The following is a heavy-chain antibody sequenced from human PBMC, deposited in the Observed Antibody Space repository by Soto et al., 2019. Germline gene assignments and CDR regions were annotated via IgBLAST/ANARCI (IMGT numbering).Heavy chain of an antibody. Sequence: SETLSLTCTVSGGSISSYYWSWIRQPPGKRLEWIGYIYYSGSTNYNPSLRSRVTISVDTSKNQFSLKLSSVTAADTAVYYCATVGRENYYFDYWGQGTLVTVSS. CDR3: ATVGRENYYFDY. J-gene: IGHJ4*02. CDR2: IYYSGST. CDR1: GGSISSYY. V-gene: IGHV4-59*01. D-gene: IGHD2-15*01.